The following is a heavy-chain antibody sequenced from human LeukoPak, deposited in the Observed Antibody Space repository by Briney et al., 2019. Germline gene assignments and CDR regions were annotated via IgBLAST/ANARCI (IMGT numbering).Heavy chain of an antibody. D-gene: IGHD4-17*01. CDR3: AVTTVGFALDY. CDR1: GFTFSSYS. J-gene: IGHJ4*02. CDR2: ISSSSSTI. V-gene: IGHV3-48*04. Sequence: GGSLRLSCAASGFTFSSYSMNWVRQAPGKGLGWVSYISSSSSTIYYADSVKGRFTISRDNAKNSLYLQMNSLRAEDTAVYYCAVTTVGFALDYWGQGTLVTVSS.